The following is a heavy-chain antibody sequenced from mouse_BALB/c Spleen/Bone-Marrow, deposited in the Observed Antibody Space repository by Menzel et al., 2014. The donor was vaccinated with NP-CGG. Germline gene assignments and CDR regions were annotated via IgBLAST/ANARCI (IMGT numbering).Heavy chain of an antibody. CDR1: GYAFSSYW. J-gene: IGHJ4*01. CDR3: ARWYRDPHFAMDY. V-gene: IGHV1-80*01. CDR2: IYSGDGDT. Sequence: QVQLQQPGAELVRPGSSVKISCKASGYAFSSYWMDWVKRRPGQGLEWIGQIYSGDGDTNYNGNFKDKATLTVDRSSSTAFMQLSSLTSEDSAVYFCARWYRDPHFAMDYWGPGTSVTVSS. D-gene: IGHD2-14*01.